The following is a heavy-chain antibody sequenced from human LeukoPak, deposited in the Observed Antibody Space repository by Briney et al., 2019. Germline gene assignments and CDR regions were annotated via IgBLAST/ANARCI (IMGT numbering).Heavy chain of an antibody. V-gene: IGHV1-18*01. D-gene: IGHD5-18*01. J-gene: IGHJ4*02. Sequence: GASVKVSCKASGYTFTSYGISWVRQAPGQGLEWMGWISAYNGNTNYAQKLQGRVTMTTDTSTSTAYMELRSLRSDDTAVYYCARDTSRISKLIQLWLIDYWGQGTLATVSS. CDR3: ARDTSRISKLIQLWLIDY. CDR2: ISAYNGNT. CDR1: GYTFTSYG.